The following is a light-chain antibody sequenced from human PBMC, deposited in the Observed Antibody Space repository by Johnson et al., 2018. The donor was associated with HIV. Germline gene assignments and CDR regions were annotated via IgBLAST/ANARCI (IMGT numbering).Light chain of an antibody. J-gene: IGLJ1*01. CDR1: SSNIGNNY. CDR2: ENN. CDR3: GTWDDSLSALYV. Sequence: QSVLTQPPSVSAAPGQKVTISCSGSSSNIGNNYVSWYQQLPGTAPKVLIYENNKRPSGIPDRFSGSKSGTSANLGITGLQPGDEADYYCGTWDDSLSALYVFGTGTKVTVL. V-gene: IGLV1-51*02.